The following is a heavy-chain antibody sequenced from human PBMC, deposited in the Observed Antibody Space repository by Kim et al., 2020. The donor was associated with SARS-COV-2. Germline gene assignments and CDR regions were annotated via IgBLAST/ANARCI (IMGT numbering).Heavy chain of an antibody. CDR3: ARDGYYYDSSGYYVMY. CDR1: GFTFSSYS. CDR2: ISSSSSYI. J-gene: IGHJ4*02. V-gene: IGHV3-21*01. Sequence: GGSLRLSCAASGFTFSSYSMNWVRQAPGKGLEWVSSISSSSSYIYYADSVKGRFTISRDNAKNSLYLQMNSLRAEDTAVYYCARDGYYYDSSGYYVMYWGQGTLVTVSS. D-gene: IGHD3-22*01.